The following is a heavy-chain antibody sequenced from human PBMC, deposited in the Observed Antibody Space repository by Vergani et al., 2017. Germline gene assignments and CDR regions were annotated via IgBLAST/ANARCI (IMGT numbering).Heavy chain of an antibody. Sequence: QLQLQESGPGLVKPSATLSLICSVSGASIRSSNYYLGWIRQPPGKGLEWIASIYYSGSTYYNPSLKSRVTISVDTSKNQFSLNLSSVTAADTAVYFCAGHSTVEWLVKLGWIDPWGQGILVTVSS. D-gene: IGHD6-19*01. CDR2: IYYSGST. J-gene: IGHJ5*02. CDR3: AGHSTVEWLVKLGWIDP. V-gene: IGHV4-39*01. CDR1: GASIRSSNYY.